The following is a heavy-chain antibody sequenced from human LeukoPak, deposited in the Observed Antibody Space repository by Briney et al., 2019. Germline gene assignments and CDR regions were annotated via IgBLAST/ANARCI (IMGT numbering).Heavy chain of an antibody. J-gene: IGHJ4*02. Sequence: DSVKGRFTISRDNAENSLYLQMNSLRAEDTAVYYCARARRVVAAFHFDYWGQGTLVTVSS. V-gene: IGHV3-7*01. D-gene: IGHD2-15*01. CDR3: ARARRVVAAFHFDY.